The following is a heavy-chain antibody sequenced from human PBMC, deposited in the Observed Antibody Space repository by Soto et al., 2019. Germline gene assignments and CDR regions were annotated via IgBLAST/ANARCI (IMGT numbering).Heavy chain of an antibody. CDR3: AREFHYYGSGSRNDAFDI. V-gene: IGHV3-21*01. CDR2: ISSSSSYI. D-gene: IGHD3-10*01. J-gene: IGHJ3*02. CDR1: GVTVCSYS. Sequence: GGSPRLCCAACGVTVCSYSMDGVRQDPGKGLEWVSSISSSSSYIYYADSVKGRFTISRDNAKNSLYLQMNSLRAEDTAVYYCAREFHYYGSGSRNDAFDIWGQGTMVTVSS.